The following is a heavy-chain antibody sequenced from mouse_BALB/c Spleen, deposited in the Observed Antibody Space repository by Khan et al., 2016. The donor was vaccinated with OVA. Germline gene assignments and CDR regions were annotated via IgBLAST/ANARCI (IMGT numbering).Heavy chain of an antibody. CDR2: IWSDGST. Sequence: VQLQESGPGLVAPSQSLSITCTVSGFSLTSYGVHWVRQPPGKGLEWLVVIWSDGSTNYNSVLKSRLSISKDNSKSQVFLKMNSRQTDDTATYYCARWFDGYSSLYAMDYWGQGTSVTVSS. CDR3: ARWFDGYSSLYAMDY. J-gene: IGHJ4*01. CDR1: GFSLTSYG. V-gene: IGHV2-6*02. D-gene: IGHD2-3*01.